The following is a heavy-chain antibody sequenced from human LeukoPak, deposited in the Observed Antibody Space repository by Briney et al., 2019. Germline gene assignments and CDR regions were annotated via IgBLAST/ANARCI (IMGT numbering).Heavy chain of an antibody. CDR1: GFTFSTYS. CDR3: DRGYSIDY. Sequence: PGGSLRLSCAASGFTFSTYSMNWVRQAPGKGLEWVSAISGSGGSTYYADSVKGRFTTSRDNSKNTLYLQMNSLRAEDTAVYYCDRGYSIDYWGQGTLVTVSS. V-gene: IGHV3-23*01. CDR2: ISGSGGST. D-gene: IGHD6-13*01. J-gene: IGHJ4*02.